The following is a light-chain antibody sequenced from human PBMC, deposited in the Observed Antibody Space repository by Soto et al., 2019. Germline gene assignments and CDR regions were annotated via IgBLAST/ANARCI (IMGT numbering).Light chain of an antibody. CDR3: HQYKSYPWT. CDR2: KAS. Sequence: DIQMTQSPSTLSASVGDRVTITCRASQSISSWLAWYQQKPGRAPKLLIYKASSLESEVPSRFSGSGSGTEFTLTISSLQPDDIATYYCHQYKSYPWTFGQGTKVEIK. CDR1: QSISSW. J-gene: IGKJ1*01. V-gene: IGKV1-5*03.